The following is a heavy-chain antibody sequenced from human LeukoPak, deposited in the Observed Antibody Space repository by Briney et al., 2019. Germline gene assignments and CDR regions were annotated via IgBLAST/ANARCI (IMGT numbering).Heavy chain of an antibody. J-gene: IGHJ5*02. Sequence: SVKVSCKASGGTFSNYAISWVRQVPGQGLEWMGGIIPIFGTANYAQKLQGRVTMNTDTSTSTAYMELRSLRSDDTAVYYCARVVSGNENWFDPWGQGTLVTVSP. CDR1: GGTFSNYA. D-gene: IGHD1-26*01. V-gene: IGHV1-69*05. CDR3: ARVVSGNENWFDP. CDR2: IIPIFGTA.